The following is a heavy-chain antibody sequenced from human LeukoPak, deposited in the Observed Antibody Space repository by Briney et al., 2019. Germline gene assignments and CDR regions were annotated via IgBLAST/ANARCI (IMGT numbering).Heavy chain of an antibody. CDR2: IYYSGNT. CDR1: GGSISSSSYY. Sequence: PSETLSLTCTVSGGSISSSSYYWGWIRQPPDKGLEWIGSIYYSGNTYYNPSLKSRVTISIATSKNQFSLKLSSVTAADTAVYYCARDYDSSGYYYPDAFDIWGQGTMVTVSS. D-gene: IGHD3-22*01. V-gene: IGHV4-39*07. CDR3: ARDYDSSGYYYPDAFDI. J-gene: IGHJ3*02.